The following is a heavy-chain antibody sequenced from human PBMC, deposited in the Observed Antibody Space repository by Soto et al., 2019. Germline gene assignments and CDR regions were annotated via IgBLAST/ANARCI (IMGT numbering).Heavy chain of an antibody. D-gene: IGHD3-22*01. CDR2: IWYDGSNK. Sequence: PGGSLRLSCAASGFTFSSYGMHWVRQAPGKGLEWVAVIWYDGSNKYYADSVKGRFTISRDNSKNTLYLQMNSLRAEDTAVYYCARDLGYYYDSSGYYPGPFDYWGQGT. CDR1: GFTFSSYG. V-gene: IGHV3-33*01. CDR3: ARDLGYYYDSSGYYPGPFDY. J-gene: IGHJ4*02.